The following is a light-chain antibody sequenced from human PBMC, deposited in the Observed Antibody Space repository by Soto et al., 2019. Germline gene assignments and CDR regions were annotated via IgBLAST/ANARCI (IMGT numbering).Light chain of an antibody. J-gene: IGLJ2*01. CDR2: NVN. CDR1: SSDVGSYDY. Sequence: QSALIQPPSVSGSPGQSVTISCTGTSSDVGSYDYVSWYQQHPGTVPKSMIYNVNCQPSGVPDRFSGSKSGNAASMTISGLQAEDEADYYCSSFTISHNTVIFGGGTKVTVL. CDR3: SSFTISHNTVI. V-gene: IGLV2-18*02.